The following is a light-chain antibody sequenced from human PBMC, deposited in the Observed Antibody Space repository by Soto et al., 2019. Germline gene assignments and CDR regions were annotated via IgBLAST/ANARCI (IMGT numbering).Light chain of an antibody. V-gene: IGKV1-5*03. Sequence: DIQMTQSPSPLTASVGDRVTITCRASQSISSGVAWYQQKPGKAPKLLIYKASSLESGVPSRFSGSGSRTEFTLTISSLHPDDFSTYDGQQYNSYPWTFGQGTKVEIK. CDR1: QSISSG. CDR3: QQYNSYPWT. J-gene: IGKJ1*01. CDR2: KAS.